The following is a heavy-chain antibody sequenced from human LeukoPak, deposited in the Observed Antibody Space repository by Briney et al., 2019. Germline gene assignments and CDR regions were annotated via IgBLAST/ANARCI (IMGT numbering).Heavy chain of an antibody. CDR3: ARVYFDWSGDY. Sequence: SETLSLTCTVSGGSISSSSYYWGWIRQPPGKGLEWIGSIYYSGSTYYNPSLKSRVTISVDTSKNQFSLKLSSVTAADTAVYYCARVYFDWSGDYWGQGTLVTVSS. D-gene: IGHD3-9*01. CDR2: IYYSGST. J-gene: IGHJ4*02. V-gene: IGHV4-39*01. CDR1: GGSISSSSYY.